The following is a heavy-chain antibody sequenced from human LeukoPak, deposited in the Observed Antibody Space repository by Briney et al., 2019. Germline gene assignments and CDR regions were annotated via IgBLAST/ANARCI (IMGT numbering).Heavy chain of an antibody. CDR3: AREVYYDSSGYPTFDY. V-gene: IGHV4-61*01. CDR1: GGSLSSGSYY. J-gene: IGHJ4*02. D-gene: IGHD3-22*01. CDR2: IYYSGST. Sequence: SETLSLTCTVSGGSLSSGSYYWSWIRQPPGKGLEWIGYIYYSGSTNYKPSLKSRVTISLDTSKNQFSLKLSSVTAADTAVYYCAREVYYDSSGYPTFDYWGQGTLVTVSS.